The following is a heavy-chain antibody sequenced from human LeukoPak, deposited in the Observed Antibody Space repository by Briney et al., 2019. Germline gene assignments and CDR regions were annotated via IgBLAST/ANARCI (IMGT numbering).Heavy chain of an antibody. CDR1: GISFNSDW. V-gene: IGHV3-7*01. D-gene: IGHD3-16*01. CDR2: IKNDESEK. J-gene: IGHJ4*02. CDR3: TRRLDD. Sequence: GGSLRLSCAASGISFNSDWMDWVRQAPGKGLEWVANIKNDESEKNYLDSVKGRFTISRDNAQNSLYLQMNGLRVEDTAVYYCTRRLDDWGQGTLVTVSS.